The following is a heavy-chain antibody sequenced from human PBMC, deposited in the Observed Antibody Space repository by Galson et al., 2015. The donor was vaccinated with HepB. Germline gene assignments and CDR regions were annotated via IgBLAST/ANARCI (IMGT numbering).Heavy chain of an antibody. J-gene: IGHJ6*02. V-gene: IGHV3-23*01. CDR1: GFTFSSYA. CDR2: ISGSGGST. Sequence: SLRLSCAASGFTFSSYAMSWVRQAPGKGLEWVSAISGSGGSTYYADSVKGRFTISRDNSKNTLYLQMNSLRAEDTAVYYSVVVPAAMEDYYYYGMDVWGQGTTVTVSS. CDR3: VVVPAAMEDYYYYGMDV. D-gene: IGHD2-2*01.